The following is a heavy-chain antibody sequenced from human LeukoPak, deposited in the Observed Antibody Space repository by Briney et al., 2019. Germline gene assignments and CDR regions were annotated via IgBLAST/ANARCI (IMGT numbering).Heavy chain of an antibody. CDR2: AYADVNHDGKQ. CDR3: ATGSGYFFGH. D-gene: IGHD3-22*01. Sequence: GTSLRLSCAAPGFTFRTYGMHWVRQAPGKGLEWVAVAYADVNHDGKQYYADSVKGRFTISRDNSKNTLYVQMSSLRAEDTAVYYCATGSGYFFGHWGQGTLVTVSS. V-gene: IGHV3-33*01. J-gene: IGHJ4*02. CDR1: GFTFRTYG.